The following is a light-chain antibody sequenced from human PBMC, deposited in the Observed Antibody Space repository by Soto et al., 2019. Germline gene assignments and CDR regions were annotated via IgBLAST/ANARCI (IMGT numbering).Light chain of an antibody. CDR3: QHYNNWPPWT. CDR2: GAS. J-gene: IGKJ1*01. CDR1: QSVRTN. Sequence: EVVMTQSPATLSVSAGERAILSCRASQSVRTNLAWYQQKPGQAPRLLIYGASTRATGIPARFSGSGSGTEFTLTISSLQSEDFAIYYCQHYNNWPPWTFGQGTKVEIK. V-gene: IGKV3-15*01.